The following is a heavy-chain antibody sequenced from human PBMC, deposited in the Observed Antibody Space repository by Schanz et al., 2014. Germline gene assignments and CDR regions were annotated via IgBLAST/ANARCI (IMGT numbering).Heavy chain of an antibody. Sequence: EVQLVESGGGLVKPGGSLRLSCAASGFTFSTYYMNWVRQAPGKGLEWVSSISSSSSYISYADSVKGRFTISRDNAKNSLYLQISRLRAEDAAVYYGARRGESSWYMDVWGKGATVTVSS. CDR3: ARRGESSWYMDV. CDR2: ISSSSSYI. D-gene: IGHD4-17*01. J-gene: IGHJ6*03. CDR1: GFTFSTYY. V-gene: IGHV3-21*02.